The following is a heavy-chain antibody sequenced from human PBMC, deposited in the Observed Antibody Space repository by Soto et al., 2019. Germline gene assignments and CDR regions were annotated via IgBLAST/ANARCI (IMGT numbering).Heavy chain of an antibody. CDR1: GFTFSTYA. Sequence: EVQLLESGGGLVQPGGSLRLSCAASGFTFSTYAMTWVRQAPGKGLEWVSTISGSGVSTYYADSVKGRFTISRDNSKKTLYLQINSLRGEDTAQYYCAEGGGVTRKYFDYWGQGTLVTVSS. V-gene: IGHV3-23*01. CDR3: AEGGGVTRKYFDY. CDR2: ISGSGVST. J-gene: IGHJ4*02.